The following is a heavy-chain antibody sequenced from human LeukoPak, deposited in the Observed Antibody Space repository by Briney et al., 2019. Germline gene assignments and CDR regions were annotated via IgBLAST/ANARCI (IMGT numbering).Heavy chain of an antibody. D-gene: IGHD6-19*01. V-gene: IGHV3-30*18. J-gene: IGHJ6*02. CDR3: AKDRLSSGWFSGYYYGMDV. Sequence: GGSLRLSCAASGFTFSSYGMHWVRQAPGKGLEWVAVISYDGSNKYYADSVKGRFTISRDNSKNTLYLQMNSLRAEDTAVYYCAKDRLSSGWFSGYYYGMDVWGQGTTVTVSS. CDR1: GFTFSSYG. CDR2: ISYDGSNK.